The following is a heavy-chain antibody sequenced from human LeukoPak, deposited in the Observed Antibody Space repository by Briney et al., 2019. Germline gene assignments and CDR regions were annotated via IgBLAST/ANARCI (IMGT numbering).Heavy chain of an antibody. Sequence: GGSLRLSCAASGFTFSSYAMHWVRQAPGKGLEWVAVISYDGSNKYYADSVKGRFTISRDNSKNTLYLQMNSLRAEDTAVYYCARHPFGSGSPPDYWGQGTLVTVSS. CDR1: GFTFSSYA. J-gene: IGHJ4*02. CDR2: ISYDGSNK. V-gene: IGHV3-30*04. CDR3: ARHPFGSGSPPDY. D-gene: IGHD3-10*01.